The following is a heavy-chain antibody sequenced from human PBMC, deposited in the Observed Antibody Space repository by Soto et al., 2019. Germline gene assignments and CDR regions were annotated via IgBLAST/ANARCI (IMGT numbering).Heavy chain of an antibody. CDR1: GYTFTSYY. CDR3: ARELTVYCSGDCFFDY. D-gene: IGHD2-21*02. CDR2: INPSGGST. J-gene: IGHJ4*02. V-gene: IGHV1-46*01. Sequence: GASVKVSCKASGYTFTSYYMHWVRQAPGQGLEWMGIINPSGGSTSYAQKFQGRVTMTRDTSTSTAYMELSSLRSEDTAVYYCARELTVYCSGDCFFDYWGQGTLVTVSS.